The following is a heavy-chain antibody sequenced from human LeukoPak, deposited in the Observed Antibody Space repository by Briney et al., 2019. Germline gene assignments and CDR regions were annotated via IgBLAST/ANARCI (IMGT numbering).Heavy chain of an antibody. D-gene: IGHD1-26*01. CDR3: ARIVGAFGGGPDNWFDP. Sequence: ASVTVSCKASGYTFTGYYMHWVRQAPGQGLEWMGWINPNSGGTNYAQKFQGRVTMTRDTSISTAYMELRSLRSDDTAVYYCARIVGAFGGGPDNWFDPWGQGTLVTVSS. J-gene: IGHJ5*02. CDR1: GYTFTGYY. CDR2: INPNSGGT. V-gene: IGHV1-2*02.